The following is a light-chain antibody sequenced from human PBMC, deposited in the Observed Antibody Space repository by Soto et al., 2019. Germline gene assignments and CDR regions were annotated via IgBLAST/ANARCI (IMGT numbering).Light chain of an antibody. V-gene: IGKV3-20*01. Sequence: EIVLTQSPGTLSLSPGERATLSCRASQSVISSYLAWYQQKPGQAPRLLIYGASSRATGISDRFSGSGSGTDFTLTISRLEPEDFAVYYCLQYRTSSWTFGQGTKVDI. J-gene: IGKJ1*01. CDR2: GAS. CDR3: LQYRTSSWT. CDR1: QSVISSY.